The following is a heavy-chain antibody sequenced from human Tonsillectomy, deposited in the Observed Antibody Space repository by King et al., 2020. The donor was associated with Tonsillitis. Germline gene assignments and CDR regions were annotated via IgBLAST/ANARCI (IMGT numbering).Heavy chain of an antibody. V-gene: IGHV4-59*01. CDR2: IYYSGNT. J-gene: IGHJ4*02. D-gene: IGHD3-10*01. CDR1: GGSMTTYY. CDR3: ARGAGTRIGLDY. Sequence: VQLQESGPGLVKPSETLSLTCTVSGGSMTTYYWSWIRQPPGKGLEWIGYIYYSGNTIYNPSLKSRVTMSVDTSKNQFSLRLSSVTAADTAVYYCARGAGTRIGLDYWGPGALVTVSS.